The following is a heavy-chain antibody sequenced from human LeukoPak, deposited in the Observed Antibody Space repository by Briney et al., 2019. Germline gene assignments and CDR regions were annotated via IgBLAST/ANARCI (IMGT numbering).Heavy chain of an antibody. D-gene: IGHD3-16*01. CDR3: ARGRVVFRP. V-gene: IGHV4-34*01. CDR2: INHSGST. CDR1: GGSFSGYY. Sequence: SETLSLTCAVYGGSFSGYYWSWIRQPPGKGLEWIGEINHSGSTNYNPSLKGRVTISVDTSKNQFSLKLSSVTAADTAVYYCARGRVVFRPWGQGTLVTVSS. J-gene: IGHJ5*02.